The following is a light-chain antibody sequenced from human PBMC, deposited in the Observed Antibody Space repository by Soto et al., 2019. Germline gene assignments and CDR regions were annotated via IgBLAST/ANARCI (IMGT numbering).Light chain of an antibody. CDR2: GAS. CDR1: QSVSSN. Sequence: ETVMTQSPATLSVSPGERATLSCRASQSVSSNLAWYQQRPGQAPRLLIYGASTRAAGIPARFSGSGSGTEFTLTISSLQSEDFAFYYGQQYNNWPLTFGGGTKVEIK. CDR3: QQYNNWPLT. V-gene: IGKV3-15*01. J-gene: IGKJ4*01.